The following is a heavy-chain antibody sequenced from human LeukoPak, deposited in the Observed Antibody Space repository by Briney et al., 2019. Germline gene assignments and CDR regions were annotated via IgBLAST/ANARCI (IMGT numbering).Heavy chain of an antibody. V-gene: IGHV1-18*01. J-gene: IGHJ4*02. CDR3: ARPYYYDGYFDY. D-gene: IGHD3-22*01. CDR2: ISAYNGNT. CDR1: GYTFTSYG. Sequence: ASVKVSCKASGYTFTSYGFTWVRQAPGQGLEWMGWISAYNGNTNYAQNLQGRVTMTTDTSTSTAYMELRSLRSDDTAVYYCARPYYYDGYFDYWGQGTLITVSS.